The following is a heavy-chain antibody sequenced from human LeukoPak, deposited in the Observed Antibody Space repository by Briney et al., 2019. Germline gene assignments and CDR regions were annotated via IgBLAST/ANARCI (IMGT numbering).Heavy chain of an antibody. CDR3: ARERGYYYDSSGYYSGLDY. Sequence: SVTVSFKASGGTFSIYAISWVRQAPGQGLEWVGRIIPILGIANYSQKFQGRVTITADKATSTAYMELSSLRSEDTAVYYCARERGYYYDSSGYYSGLDYWGQGTLVTVSS. J-gene: IGHJ4*02. V-gene: IGHV1-69*04. CDR2: IIPILGIA. CDR1: GGTFSIYA. D-gene: IGHD3-22*01.